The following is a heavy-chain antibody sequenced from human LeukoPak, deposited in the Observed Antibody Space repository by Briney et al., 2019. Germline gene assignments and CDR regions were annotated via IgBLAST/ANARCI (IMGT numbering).Heavy chain of an antibody. CDR1: GGTFSSYA. D-gene: IGHD6-13*01. CDR3: ATDLRSSSRRGH. J-gene: IGHJ4*02. Sequence: GASVKVPCKASGGTFSSYAISWVRQAPGQGLEWMGGIIPIFGTANYAQKFQGRVTITTDESTSTAYMELSSLRSEDTAVYYCATDLRSSSRRGHWGQGTMVTVSS. CDR2: IIPIFGTA. V-gene: IGHV1-69*05.